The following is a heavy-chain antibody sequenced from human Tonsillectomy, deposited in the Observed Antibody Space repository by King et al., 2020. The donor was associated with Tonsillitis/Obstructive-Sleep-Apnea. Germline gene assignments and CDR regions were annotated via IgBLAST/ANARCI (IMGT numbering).Heavy chain of an antibody. D-gene: IGHD6-13*01. CDR1: GDSVSSNSAA. CDR2: TYYRSKWYT. J-gene: IGHJ4*02. V-gene: IGHV6-1*01. CDR3: STTTPRSRWYWGGFDF. Sequence: VQLQQSGPGLVKPSQTLSLTCAISGDSVSSNSAAWNWIRQSPSRGLEWLGRTYYRSKWYTDYAVSVKSRITINPDTSKNQFSLKLNSVTPEDTAVYYCSTTTPRSRWYWGGFDFWGQGTLVTVSS.